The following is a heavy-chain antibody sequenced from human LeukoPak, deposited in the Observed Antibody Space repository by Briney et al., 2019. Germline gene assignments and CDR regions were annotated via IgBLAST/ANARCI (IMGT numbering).Heavy chain of an antibody. CDR3: ARDAGEYYDFWSGFGWFDP. Sequence: GGSLRLSCAASGFTFSSYSMNWVRQAPGKGLEWVSSISSSSYIYYADSVKGRFTISRDNAKNSLYLQMNSLRAEDTAVYYCARDAGEYYDFWSGFGWFDPWGQGTLVTVSS. V-gene: IGHV3-21*01. CDR2: ISSSSYI. J-gene: IGHJ5*02. D-gene: IGHD3-3*01. CDR1: GFTFSSYS.